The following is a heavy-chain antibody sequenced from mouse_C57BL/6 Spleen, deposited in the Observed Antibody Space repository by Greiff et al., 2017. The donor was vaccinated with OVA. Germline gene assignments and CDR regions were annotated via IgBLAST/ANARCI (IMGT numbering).Heavy chain of an antibody. D-gene: IGHD1-1*01. CDR2: IYPGSGNT. J-gene: IGHJ3*01. CDR3: ARSYYGSSWWFAY. CDR1: GYTFTDYY. V-gene: IGHV1-84*01. Sequence: LMESGPELVKPGASGKISCKASGYTFTDYYINWVKQRPGQGLEWIGWIYPGSGNTKYNEKFKGRATLTVDTSSSTAYMQLSSLTSEDSAVYFCARSYYGSSWWFAYWGQGTLVTVSA.